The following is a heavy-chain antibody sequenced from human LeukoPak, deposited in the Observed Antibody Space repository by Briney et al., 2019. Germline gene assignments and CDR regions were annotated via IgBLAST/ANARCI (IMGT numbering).Heavy chain of an antibody. Sequence: PSETLSLTCTVSGGSVSSGSYYWSWIRQPPGQGLEWIGYIYYSGSTNYNPSLKSRVTISVDTSKNQFSLKLSSVTAADTAVYYCARAYYYDSSGSGGFDPWGQGTLVTVSS. CDR2: IYYSGST. CDR1: GGSVSSGSYY. V-gene: IGHV4-61*01. J-gene: IGHJ5*02. D-gene: IGHD3-22*01. CDR3: ARAYYYDSSGSGGFDP.